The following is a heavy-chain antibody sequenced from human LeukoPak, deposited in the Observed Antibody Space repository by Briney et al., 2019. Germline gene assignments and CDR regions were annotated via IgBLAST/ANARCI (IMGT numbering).Heavy chain of an antibody. J-gene: IGHJ4*02. V-gene: IGHV4-39*01. CDR1: GGSITGSSYY. Sequence: SETLSLTCTVSGGSITGSSYYWGWIRQPPGKGLEWIGSMYYSGSTYYNPSPKSRLTISVDTSKNQFSLKLTSVTAADTAVYYCARQYYDNTGYYYFDYWGQGTLVTVSS. CDR3: ARQYYDNTGYYYFDY. CDR2: MYYSGST. D-gene: IGHD3-22*01.